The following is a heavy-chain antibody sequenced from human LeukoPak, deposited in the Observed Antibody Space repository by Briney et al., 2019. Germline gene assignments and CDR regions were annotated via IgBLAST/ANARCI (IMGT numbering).Heavy chain of an antibody. CDR2: INPSSGGT. CDR3: ARDQLNTLEGPGN. Sequence: GASVKVSCKASGYTFTGYYIHWVRQAPGQGLEWLGWINPSSGGTNYVQRFRGRVTMTRDTSTSTAYMELNRLTSDDMAVYYCARDQLNTLEGPGNWGQGTLVTVFS. CDR1: GYTFTGYY. D-gene: IGHD1-1*01. V-gene: IGHV1-2*02. J-gene: IGHJ4*02.